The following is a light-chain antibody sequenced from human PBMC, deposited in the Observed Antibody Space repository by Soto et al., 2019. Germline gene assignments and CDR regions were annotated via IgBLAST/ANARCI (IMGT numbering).Light chain of an antibody. CDR2: GTS. J-gene: IGKJ1*01. Sequence: IVMTQSPATLSLSPGERATLSCRASQSVNSNLGWYQQKVGQAPRLLIYGTSTRATGIPDRFSGSGSGTDFTLTIDRLEPEDFAVYYCQQYGSSSSWTFGQGTKVDIK. CDR3: QQYGSSSSWT. V-gene: IGKV3-20*01. CDR1: QSVNSN.